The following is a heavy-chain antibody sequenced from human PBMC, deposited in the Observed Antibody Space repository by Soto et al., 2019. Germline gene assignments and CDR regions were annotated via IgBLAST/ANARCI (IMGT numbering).Heavy chain of an antibody. D-gene: IGHD6-19*01. Sequence: EVQLLESGGGLVQPGGSLRLSCAASGFIFSSYAMSWVRQSPGKGLEWVSAISGSGTTAYYADSVKGRFTFSRDNSKKTMYLPMNSLGAEDTDVYYCAKATDGWFSAFEIWGQGTMVTVSS. CDR2: ISGSGTTA. CDR3: AKATDGWFSAFEI. V-gene: IGHV3-23*01. J-gene: IGHJ3*02. CDR1: GFIFSSYA.